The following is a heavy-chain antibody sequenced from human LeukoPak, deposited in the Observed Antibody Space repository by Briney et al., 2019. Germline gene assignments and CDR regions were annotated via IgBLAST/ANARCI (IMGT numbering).Heavy chain of an antibody. D-gene: IGHD2-2*01. J-gene: IGHJ6*03. Sequence: GASVKVSCKASGYTFTGYYMHWVRQAPGQGLEWMGWINPNSGGTNYAQKFQGRVTMTRDTSISTAYMELSRLRSDDTAVYYCATDLSCSSTSCYIYYYYYMDVWGKGTTVTVSS. V-gene: IGHV1-2*02. CDR2: INPNSGGT. CDR3: ATDLSCSSTSCYIYYYYYMDV. CDR1: GYTFTGYY.